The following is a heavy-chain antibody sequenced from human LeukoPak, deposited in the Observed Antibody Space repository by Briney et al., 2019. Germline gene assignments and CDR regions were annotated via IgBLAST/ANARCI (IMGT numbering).Heavy chain of an antibody. J-gene: IGHJ4*02. V-gene: IGHV3-74*01. CDR2: INTDGSVT. D-gene: IGHD3-10*01. Sequence: GGSLRLSCAASGFSFSTYWMHWVRQAPGKGLVWVSRINTDGSVTNYADSVKGRFTISRDNAKNTLFLQMNSLRAEDTAVYYCTRGGVDYWGQGTLVTVSS. CDR3: TRGGVDY. CDR1: GFSFSTYW.